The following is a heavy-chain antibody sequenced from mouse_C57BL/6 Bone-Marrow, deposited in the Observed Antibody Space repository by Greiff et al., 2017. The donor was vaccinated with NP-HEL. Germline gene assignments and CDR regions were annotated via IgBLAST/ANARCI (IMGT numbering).Heavy chain of an antibody. Sequence: EVQRVESGGGLVKPGGSLKLSCAASGFTFSDYGMHWVRQAPEKGLEWVAYISSGSSTIYYADTVKGRFTISRDNAKNTLFLQMTSLRSEDTAMYYCARNPYYYGSSYYAMDYWGQGTSVTVSS. V-gene: IGHV5-17*01. D-gene: IGHD1-1*01. CDR1: GFTFSDYG. CDR2: ISSGSSTI. J-gene: IGHJ4*01. CDR3: ARNPYYYGSSYYAMDY.